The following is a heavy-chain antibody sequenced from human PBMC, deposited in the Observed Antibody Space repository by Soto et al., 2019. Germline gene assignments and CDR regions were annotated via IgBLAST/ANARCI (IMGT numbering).Heavy chain of an antibody. CDR1: GFTFSSYS. J-gene: IGHJ4*02. CDR3: ARDWYGRFGELLFADY. V-gene: IGHV3-21*01. D-gene: IGHD3-10*01. CDR2: ISSSSSYI. Sequence: EVQLVESGGGLVKPGGSLRLSCAASGFTFSSYSMNWVRQAPGKGLEWVSSISSSSSYIYYADSVKGRFTISRDNAKNSLYLQMNSLRAEDTAVYYCARDWYGRFGELLFADYWGQGTLVTVSS.